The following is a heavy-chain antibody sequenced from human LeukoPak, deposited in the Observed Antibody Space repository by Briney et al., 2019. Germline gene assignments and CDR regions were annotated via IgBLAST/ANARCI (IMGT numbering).Heavy chain of an antibody. J-gene: IGHJ4*02. CDR2: INSDGSDT. Sequence: GGSLRLSCVASGFTFSSHWMHWVRQVPGKGLVWVSRINSDGSDTTYADSVKGRFTISRGNAKNTLYLQINSLRAEDTAVYYCARDFRRYFDYWGQGTLVTVSS. CDR1: GFTFSSHW. CDR3: ARDFRRYFDY. V-gene: IGHV3-74*01.